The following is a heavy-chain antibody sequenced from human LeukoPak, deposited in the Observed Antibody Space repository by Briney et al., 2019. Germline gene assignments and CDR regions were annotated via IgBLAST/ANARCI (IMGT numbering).Heavy chain of an antibody. CDR3: AMRLSYSSSWYYFDY. CDR2: IYPGDSDT. D-gene: IGHD6-13*01. CDR1: GYSYSSYW. V-gene: IGHV5-51*01. Sequence: GESLKISCKGSGYSYSSYWIGWVRQMPGKGLEWMGIIYPGDSDTRYSPSFQGQVTISADKSISIAYLQWSSLKASDTAMYYCAMRLSYSSSWYYFDYWGQGTLVTVSS. J-gene: IGHJ4*02.